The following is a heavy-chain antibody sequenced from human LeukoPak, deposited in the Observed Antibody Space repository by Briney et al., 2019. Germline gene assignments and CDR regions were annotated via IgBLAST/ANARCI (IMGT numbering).Heavy chain of an antibody. V-gene: IGHV3-21*01. CDR1: GFTFSSYG. CDR3: VRDVRAFDY. Sequence: PGGSLRLSCAASGFTFSSYGLNWVRQAPGKGLEWVSSISSSGAYIYYADSVRGRFTISRDNAKNSLYLQMNSLRAEDTAVYHCVRDVRAFDYWGQGTLVTVSS. CDR2: ISSSGAYI. J-gene: IGHJ4*02.